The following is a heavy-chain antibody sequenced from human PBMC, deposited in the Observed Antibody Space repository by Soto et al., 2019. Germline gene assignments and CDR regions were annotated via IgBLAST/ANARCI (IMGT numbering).Heavy chain of an antibody. V-gene: IGHV3-23*01. CDR1: RFTFSSYA. D-gene: IGHD3-9*01. CDR3: AKDIVSGFGRYFDWLMYYFDY. J-gene: IGHJ4*02. Sequence: EVQLLESGGGLVQPGGSLRLSCAASRFTFSSYAMSWVRQAPGKGLEWVSAISGSGGSTYYADSVKGRFTISRDNSKNTLYLQMNSLRAEDTAVYYCAKDIVSGFGRYFDWLMYYFDYWGQGTLVTVSS. CDR2: ISGSGGST.